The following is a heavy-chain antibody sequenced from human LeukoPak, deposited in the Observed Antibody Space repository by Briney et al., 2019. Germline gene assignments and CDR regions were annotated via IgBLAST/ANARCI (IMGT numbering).Heavy chain of an antibody. D-gene: IGHD3-22*01. CDR3: ARRRERVTMIVRGAFDI. CDR2: IYYSGST. J-gene: IGHJ3*02. V-gene: IGHV4-34*01. Sequence: PSETLSLTCAVYGGSFSGYYWSWIRQPPGKGLEWIGSIYYSGSTYYNPSLKSRVTISVDTSKNQFSLKLSSVTAADTAVYYCARRRERVTMIVRGAFDIWGQGTMVTVSS. CDR1: GGSFSGYY.